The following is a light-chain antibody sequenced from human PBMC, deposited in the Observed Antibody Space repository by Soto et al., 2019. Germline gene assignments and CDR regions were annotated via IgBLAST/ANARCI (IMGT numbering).Light chain of an antibody. V-gene: IGLV2-14*01. J-gene: IGLJ2*01. CDR3: ASSTRRSTSVI. Sequence: QSVLTQPASVSGSPGQSITISCTGTSSDVGGYKYVSWYQQHPDKAPKLIIFEVSNRPSGISSRFSGSKSGNTASLTISGRPDEEDADYYCASSTRRSTSVIFGRGTKVTVL. CDR2: EVS. CDR1: SSDVGGYKY.